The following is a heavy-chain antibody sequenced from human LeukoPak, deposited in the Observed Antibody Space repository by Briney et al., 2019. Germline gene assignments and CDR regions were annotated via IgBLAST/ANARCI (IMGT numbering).Heavy chain of an antibody. CDR1: GSNFSSYA. CDR3: AKGGARTFHI. CDR2: ISVSGGST. V-gene: IGHV3-23*01. J-gene: IGHJ3*02. Sequence: GGSLRLSCAASGSNFSSYAMSWVRQAPGQGLEWVSTISVSGGSTYYADSVKGRFTISRDNSKNTLYLQMNSLRAEDTAVYYCAKGGARTFHIWGQGTMVTVSS. D-gene: IGHD6-25*01.